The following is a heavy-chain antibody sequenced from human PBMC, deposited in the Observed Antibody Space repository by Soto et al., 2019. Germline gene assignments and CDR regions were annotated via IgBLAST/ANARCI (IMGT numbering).Heavy chain of an antibody. CDR2: IYHSGNT. Sequence: SETLSLTCAVSGDSIIGIYHWAWIRQSPGRGLEWIAYIYHSGNTYYNPSLKTRVTISVDTSKNQFSLKLSSVTAADTAVYYCAREFSPVDYDSSGPVGGWGQGTLVTVSS. CDR3: AREFSPVDYDSSGPVGG. V-gene: IGHV4-30-2*05. J-gene: IGHJ4*02. D-gene: IGHD3-22*01. CDR1: GDSIIGIYH.